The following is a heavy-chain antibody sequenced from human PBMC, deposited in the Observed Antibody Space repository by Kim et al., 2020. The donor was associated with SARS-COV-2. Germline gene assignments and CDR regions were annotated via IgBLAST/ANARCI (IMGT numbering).Heavy chain of an antibody. CDR3: ARLGGYIGTVAGN. V-gene: IGHV5-51*01. J-gene: IGHJ4*02. Sequence: YSPSFQGQVTISADKSISTAYLQWSSLKASDTAMYYCARLGGYIGTVAGNWGQGTLVTVSS. D-gene: IGHD6-19*01.